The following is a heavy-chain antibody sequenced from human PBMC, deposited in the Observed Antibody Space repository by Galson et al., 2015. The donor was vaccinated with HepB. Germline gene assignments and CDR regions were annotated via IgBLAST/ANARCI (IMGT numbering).Heavy chain of an antibody. D-gene: IGHD6-13*01. V-gene: IGHV1-24*01. J-gene: IGHJ3*02. CDR1: GYTLTELS. CDR3: ATDSSSWYGLDAFDI. Sequence: SVKVSCKVSGYTLTELSMHWVRQAPGKGLEWMGGFDPEDGETIYAQKFQGRVTMTEDTSTDTAYMELSSLRSEDTAVYYCATDSSSWYGLDAFDIWGQGTMVTVSS. CDR2: FDPEDGET.